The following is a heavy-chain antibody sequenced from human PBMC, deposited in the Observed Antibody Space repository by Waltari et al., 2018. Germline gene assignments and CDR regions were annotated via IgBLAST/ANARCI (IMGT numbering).Heavy chain of an antibody. CDR3: ATKRESSASGFDY. V-gene: IGHV4-39*01. D-gene: IGHD6-19*01. CDR1: GGSSSSSSYY. J-gene: IGHJ4*02. CDR2: IYYSGST. Sequence: QLQLQESGPGLVKPSETLSFTCTVSGGSSSSSSYYWGWIRQPPGTGLEWIGSIYYSGSTYYNPSLKSRVTISVDTSKNQFSLKLSSVTAADTAVYYCATKRESSASGFDYWGQGTLVTVSS.